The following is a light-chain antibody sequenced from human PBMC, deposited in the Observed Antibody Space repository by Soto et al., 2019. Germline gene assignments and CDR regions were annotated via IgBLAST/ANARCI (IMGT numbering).Light chain of an antibody. CDR1: DSSIGAGYD. V-gene: IGLV1-40*01. Sequence: QSVLTQPPSVSGAPGQRVTISCTGSDSSIGAGYDVHWYQQLPGTPPKVLIYGNSNRPSGVPDRFSASKSGTSASLAITGLQAEDEADYYCTSYTRTSTLYVFGTGTKVTVL. CDR3: TSYTRTSTLYV. CDR2: GNS. J-gene: IGLJ1*01.